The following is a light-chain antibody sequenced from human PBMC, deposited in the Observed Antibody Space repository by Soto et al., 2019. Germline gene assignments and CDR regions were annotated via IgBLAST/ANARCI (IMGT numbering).Light chain of an antibody. Sequence: EVVMTQSPATLSVSPGERATLSCRASQSVSINLAWYQQKPGQAPRLLIFGASTRATGIPARFSGSGSGTEFALTLSGLQSEDFAVYYCHQYNNWPPWTFGQGTKVEIK. CDR1: QSVSIN. J-gene: IGKJ1*01. CDR2: GAS. CDR3: HQYNNWPPWT. V-gene: IGKV3-15*01.